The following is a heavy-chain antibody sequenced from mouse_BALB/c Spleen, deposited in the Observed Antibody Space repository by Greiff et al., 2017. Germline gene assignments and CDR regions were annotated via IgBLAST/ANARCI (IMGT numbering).Heavy chain of an antibody. CDR1: GYTFTSYW. Sequence: VQLQQSGAELAKPGASVKMSCKASGYTFTSYWMHWVKQRPGQGLEWIGYINPSTGYTEYNQKLKDKATLTADKSSSTAYMQLSSLTSEDSAVYYCAIITTYAMDYWGQGTSVTVSS. CDR2: INPSTGYT. J-gene: IGHJ4*01. D-gene: IGHD2-4*01. CDR3: AIITTYAMDY. V-gene: IGHV1-7*01.